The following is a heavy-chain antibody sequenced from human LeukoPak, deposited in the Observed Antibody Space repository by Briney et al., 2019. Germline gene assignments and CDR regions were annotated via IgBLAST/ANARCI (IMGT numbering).Heavy chain of an antibody. D-gene: IGHD1-26*01. J-gene: IGHJ4*02. CDR3: ARADDGSYEYYFDY. Sequence: GGSLRLSCVASGFTFSNYAMSWVRQAPGKGLEWVANIKQDGSEKYYVDSVKGRFTISRDNAKNSLYLQMNSLRAEDTAVYYCARADDGSYEYYFDYWGQGTLVTVSS. CDR1: GFTFSNYA. V-gene: IGHV3-7*01. CDR2: IKQDGSEK.